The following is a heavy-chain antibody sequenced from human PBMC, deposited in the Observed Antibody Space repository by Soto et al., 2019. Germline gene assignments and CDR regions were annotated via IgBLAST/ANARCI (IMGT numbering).Heavy chain of an antibody. CDR1: GFTFSSYA. D-gene: IGHD6-19*01. V-gene: IGHV3-23*01. Sequence: HPGGSLRLSCAASGFTFSSYAMSWVRQAPGKGLEWVSAISGSGGSTYYADSVKGRFTISRDNSKNTLYLQMNSLRAEDTAVYYCANNLGAGYSSGWYLTNAGFDPWGQGTLVTVSS. J-gene: IGHJ5*02. CDR3: ANNLGAGYSSGWYLTNAGFDP. CDR2: ISGSGGST.